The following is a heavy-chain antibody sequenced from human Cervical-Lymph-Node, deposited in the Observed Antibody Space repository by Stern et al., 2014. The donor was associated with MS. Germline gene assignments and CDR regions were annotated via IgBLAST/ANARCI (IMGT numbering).Heavy chain of an antibody. J-gene: IGHJ4*02. D-gene: IGHD2-15*01. CDR2: IWYDGSSK. CDR3: ARARGYPYENGMDQ. V-gene: IGHV3-33*01. CDR1: GFTFSKHG. Sequence: VQLVESGGGVVQPGRSLRLSCAASGFTFSKHGMHWVRQAPGKGLEWLAVIWYDGSSKYYADSVKGRFTISRDNSKNPLSMQMNSLRVEDTAVYYCARARGYPYENGMDQWGQGTLATVSS.